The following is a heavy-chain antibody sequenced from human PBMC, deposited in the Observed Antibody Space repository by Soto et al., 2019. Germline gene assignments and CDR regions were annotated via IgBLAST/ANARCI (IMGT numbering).Heavy chain of an antibody. CDR1: GYTLTELS. J-gene: IGHJ4*02. CDR3: ATCLRGGGSCFIIGY. CDR2: FDPEDGET. V-gene: IGHV1-24*01. D-gene: IGHD2-15*01. Sequence: ASVKVSCEVSGYTLTELSMHWVRQAPGKGLGWMGGFDPEDGETIYAQKFQGRVTMTEDTSTDTAYMELSSLRSEDTAVYYCATCLRGGGSCFIIGYWGQGTLVTVSS.